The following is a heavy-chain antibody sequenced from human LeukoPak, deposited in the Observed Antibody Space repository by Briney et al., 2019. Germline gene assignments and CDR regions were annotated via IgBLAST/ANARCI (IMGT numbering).Heavy chain of an antibody. V-gene: IGHV1-8*01. CDR3: ARGVDAGVDY. CDR2: MSPKNGNT. J-gene: IGHJ4*02. D-gene: IGHD2-8*01. CDR1: VYTFNNND. Sequence: GASVKVSCKASVYTFNNNDINWVRQATGQRLEWMGWMSPKNGNTGYAQNFQDRLTMTRDTSIDTAYMELRGLRSEDTAVYYCARGVDAGVDYWGQGTLLTVSS.